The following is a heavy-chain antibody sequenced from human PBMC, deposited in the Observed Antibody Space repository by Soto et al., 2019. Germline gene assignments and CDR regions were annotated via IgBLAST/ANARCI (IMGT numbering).Heavy chain of an antibody. CDR3: VRDKVTVDGTPFDM. D-gene: IGHD6-19*01. V-gene: IGHV3-48*02. Sequence: GGSLRLSCEASGFIFSSYSMNWVRQAPGKGLEWISYISYSISTISYADSLKGRLTFSRDNARNSQYLPMNSLRDEDTAVYYCVRDKVTVDGTPFDMWGQGTTVTVSS. CDR2: ISYSISTI. J-gene: IGHJ3*02. CDR1: GFIFSSYS.